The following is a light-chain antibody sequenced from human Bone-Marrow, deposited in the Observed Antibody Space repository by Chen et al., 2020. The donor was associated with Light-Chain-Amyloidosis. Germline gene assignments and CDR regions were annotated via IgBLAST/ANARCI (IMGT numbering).Light chain of an antibody. Sequence: QSVLTQSPSVSGAPGQRVIISCSGSSSNIGAGYDVHWYQQIPGTGPILRIYVETNRPSGVPDRFSGFKSGTTAYLAVAGLQAEDEAHYFCQSYDSSLSGVVFGGGAKLTVL. CDR3: QSYDSSLSGVV. CDR2: VET. J-gene: IGLJ2*01. V-gene: IGLV1-40*01. CDR1: SSNIGAGYD.